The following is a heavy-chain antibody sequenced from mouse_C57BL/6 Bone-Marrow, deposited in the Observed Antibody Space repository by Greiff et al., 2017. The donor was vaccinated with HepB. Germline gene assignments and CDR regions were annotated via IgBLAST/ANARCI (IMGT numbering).Heavy chain of an antibody. CDR1: GYTFTSYG. J-gene: IGHJ4*01. D-gene: IGHD2-2*01. CDR3: ARGYDEGYYYAMDY. V-gene: IGHV1-81*01. Sequence: VQLQQSGAELARPGASVKLSCKASGYTFTSYGISWVKQRTGQGLEWIGEIYPRSGNTYYNEKFKGKATLTADKSSSTAYMELRSLTSEDSAVYFCARGYDEGYYYAMDYWGQGTSVTVSS. CDR2: IYPRSGNT.